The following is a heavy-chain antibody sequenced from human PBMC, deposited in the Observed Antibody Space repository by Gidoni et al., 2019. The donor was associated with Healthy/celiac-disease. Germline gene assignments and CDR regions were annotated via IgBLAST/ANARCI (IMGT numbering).Heavy chain of an antibody. J-gene: IGHJ6*02. CDR1: GDSVSSNSAA. CDR2: TYYRSKWYN. D-gene: IGHD1-1*01. CDR3: ARDLNWNLKSRTSGMGV. V-gene: IGHV6-1*01. Sequence: VQLQQSGPGLVKPSQTLSLTCAISGDSVSSNSAAWNWIRQSPSRGLEWLGRTYYRSKWYNDYAVSVKSRITINPDTSKNQFSLQLNSVTPEDTAVYDCARDLNWNLKSRTSGMGVWGQGTTVTVSS.